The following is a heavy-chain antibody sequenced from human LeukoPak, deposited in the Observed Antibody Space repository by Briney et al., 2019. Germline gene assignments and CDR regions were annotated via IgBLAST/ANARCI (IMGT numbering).Heavy chain of an antibody. CDR3: ARESTDFYYYDS. CDR1: GFTFSAYY. J-gene: IGHJ4*02. CDR2: ISNTGNTI. V-gene: IGHV3-11*01. D-gene: IGHD2-8*02. Sequence: PGGSLRLSCAASGFTFSAYYMSWIRQAPGKGLEWVAYISNTGNTIYYTDSVKGLFTISRDNAKNSLFLQMNSLRPEDTALYFCARESTDFYYYDSWGQGILVTVSS.